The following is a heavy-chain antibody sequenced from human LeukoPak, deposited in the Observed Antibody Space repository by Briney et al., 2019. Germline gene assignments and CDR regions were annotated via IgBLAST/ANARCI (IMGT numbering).Heavy chain of an antibody. CDR2: INHSGST. CDR1: GGSFSGYY. CDR3: ARASRWAAAGRDFDY. D-gene: IGHD6-13*01. V-gene: IGHV4-34*01. J-gene: IGHJ4*02. Sequence: SETLSLTCAVYGGSFSGYYWSWIRQPPGKGLEWIGEINHSGSTNYNPSLKSRVTISVDTSKNQFSLKLSSVTAAGTAVYYCARASRWAAAGRDFDYWGQGTLVTVSS.